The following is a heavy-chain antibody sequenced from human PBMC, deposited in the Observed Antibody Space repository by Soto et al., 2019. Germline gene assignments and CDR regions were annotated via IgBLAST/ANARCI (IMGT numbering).Heavy chain of an antibody. J-gene: IGHJ4*02. CDR2: IYSGGST. Sequence: EVQLVESGGGLVQPGGSLSLSFAASGLPVSSTSMSWARQAPGKGLEWVSVIYSGGSTYYEDSVKGRFTISRDNSKNTLYLQMNSLRAEDTAVYYCASHRVSGYWGQGTLVTVSS. CDR3: ASHRVSGY. D-gene: IGHD6-6*01. CDR1: GLPVSSTS. V-gene: IGHV3-66*04.